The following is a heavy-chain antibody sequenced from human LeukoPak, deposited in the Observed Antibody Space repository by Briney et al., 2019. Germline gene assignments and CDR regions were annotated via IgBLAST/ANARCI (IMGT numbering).Heavy chain of an antibody. J-gene: IGHJ4*02. Sequence: DPGGSLRLSCAASGFTFSSYAMHWVRQAPGKGLEYVSAISSNGGSTYYANSVKGRFTISRDNSKNTLYLQMGSLRAEDMAVYYCATDRDSRWQNRFDSWGQGTLVTVSS. CDR2: ISSNGGST. CDR3: ATDRDSRWQNRFDS. CDR1: GFTFSSYA. D-gene: IGHD6-13*01. V-gene: IGHV3-64*01.